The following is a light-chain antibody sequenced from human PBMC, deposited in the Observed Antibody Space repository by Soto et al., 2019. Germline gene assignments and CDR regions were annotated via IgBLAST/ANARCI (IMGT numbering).Light chain of an antibody. CDR2: KAS. V-gene: IGKV1-5*03. CDR1: QSISIW. CDR3: QQYSTYTPRT. J-gene: IGKJ1*01. Sequence: DPQMTQSPSTLSASVGDRVTITCRASQSISIWLAWYQQKPGKAPKILIYKASSLESGVPSRFSGSGSGTEFTLTISSLQPDDFATYYCQQYSTYTPRTFGQGTKVDIK.